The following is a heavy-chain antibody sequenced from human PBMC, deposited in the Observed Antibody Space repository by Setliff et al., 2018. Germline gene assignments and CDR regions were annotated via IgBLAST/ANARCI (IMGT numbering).Heavy chain of an antibody. CDR1: GYSFTSYW. J-gene: IGHJ3*01. D-gene: IGHD6-13*01. V-gene: IGHV5-51*01. CDR2: IYPGDSDT. Sequence: GESLKISCKGSGYSFTSYWIAWVRQMPGKGLEWMGIIYPGDSDTRYSPSFQGQVTLSADTSIATAYLHWTSLKASDTAMYYCARLGSSSWYNDVFDFWGPGTMVTVSS. CDR3: ARLGSSSWYNDVFDF.